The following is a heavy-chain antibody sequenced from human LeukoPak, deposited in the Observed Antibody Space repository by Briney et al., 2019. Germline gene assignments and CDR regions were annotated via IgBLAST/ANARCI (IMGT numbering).Heavy chain of an antibody. V-gene: IGHV1-2*02. D-gene: IGHD3-10*01. CDR2: INPNTGGT. J-gene: IGHJ5*02. CDR1: GYSFTGYY. CDR3: ARPLRVTMIRGAAFRASSDFDP. Sequence: ASVKVSCKASGYSFTGYYIHWVRQAPGQGLEWMGWINPNTGGTKYAQRFQDRVTMTRDTSISTAYMEVSRLRYDDTAVYYCARPLRVTMIRGAAFRASSDFDPWGQGTLVTVSS.